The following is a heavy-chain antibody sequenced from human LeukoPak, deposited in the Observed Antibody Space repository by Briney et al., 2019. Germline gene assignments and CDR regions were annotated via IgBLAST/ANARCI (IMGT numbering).Heavy chain of an antibody. Sequence: GGSLRLSCAASGFTFSGSAMHWVRQAAGKGLEWVGRIRSKANSYATAYAASVKGRFTISRDDSRNTAYLQMNSLKTEDTAVYYCTRAIRHDAFDIWGQGTMVTVSS. CDR3: TRAIRHDAFDI. D-gene: IGHD2-2*02. V-gene: IGHV3-73*01. J-gene: IGHJ3*02. CDR2: IRSKANSYAT. CDR1: GFTFSGSA.